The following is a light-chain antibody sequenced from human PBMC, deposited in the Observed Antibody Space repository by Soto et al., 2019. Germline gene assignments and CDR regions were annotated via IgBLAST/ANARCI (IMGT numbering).Light chain of an antibody. Sequence: DIQMTQSPSSLSASVGDRGTITCRASQIISTYLNWYQQRAGLAPRLLIYAASSLQSGVPPRFSGSGSGTDFTLTISSMQPEDFANYFCQQTYSAPQTFGQGTKVDIK. J-gene: IGKJ1*01. CDR2: AAS. V-gene: IGKV1-39*01. CDR3: QQTYSAPQT. CDR1: QIISTY.